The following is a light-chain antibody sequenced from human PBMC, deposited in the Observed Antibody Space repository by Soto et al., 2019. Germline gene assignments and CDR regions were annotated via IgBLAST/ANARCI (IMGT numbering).Light chain of an antibody. CDR3: QQRSYWPGT. CDR1: QSVGSN. CDR2: GAS. J-gene: IGKJ2*01. V-gene: IGKV3D-11*03. Sequence: VITQPPATLSVSPGARATLSCRASQSVGSNLAWYQQKPGQAPNLLIYGASTRVTGIPARFSAIGSGTVLNITISSLETEDCAVDEGQQRSYWPGTFGRGTKVDIK.